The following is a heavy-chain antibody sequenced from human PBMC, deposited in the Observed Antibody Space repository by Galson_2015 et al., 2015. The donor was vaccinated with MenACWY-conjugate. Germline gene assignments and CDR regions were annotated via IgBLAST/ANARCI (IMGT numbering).Heavy chain of an antibody. D-gene: IGHD3-10*01. V-gene: IGHV1-3*03. CDR1: GYTFTLYA. J-gene: IGHJ4*02. CDR3: ARDRTYYYGSGNYRGNHNY. CDR2: INAGNGNT. Sequence: SVKVSCKASGYTFTLYAMHWVRQAPGLGLEWMGWINAGNGNTKYSQEFHDRVRISADESTRTVFMELSRLRSEDTAIYYCARDRTYYYGSGNYRGNHNYWGQGTLVTVSS.